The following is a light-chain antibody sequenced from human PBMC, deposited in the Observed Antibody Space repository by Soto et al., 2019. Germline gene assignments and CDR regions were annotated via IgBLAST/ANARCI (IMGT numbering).Light chain of an antibody. CDR3: QQLLSYPIT. CDR2: AAS. CDR1: QFIRND. J-gene: IGKJ5*01. Sequence: AIQMTQSPSSVSASVGDRVTMTCVARQFIRNDLAWCQQKPGRAPKIPIYAASSLQSGVPSRFSGSGSGRDFTLTISSLQPEDFATYYCQQLLSYPITFGQGTRLEI. V-gene: IGKV1-6*01.